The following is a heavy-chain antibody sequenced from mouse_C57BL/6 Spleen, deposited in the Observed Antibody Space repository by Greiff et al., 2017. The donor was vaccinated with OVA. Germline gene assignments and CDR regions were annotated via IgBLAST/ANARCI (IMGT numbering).Heavy chain of an antibody. CDR3: ARGTYYSNYEGDFDV. CDR1: GYTFTSYW. CDR2: IDPNSGGT. D-gene: IGHD2-5*01. J-gene: IGHJ1*03. Sequence: QVQLQQPGAELVKPGASVKLSCKASGYTFTSYWMHWVKQRPGRGLEWIGRIDPNSGGTKYNEKFKSKATLTVDKPSSTAYMQLSSLTSEDSAVYYCARGTYYSNYEGDFDVWGTGTTVTVSS. V-gene: IGHV1-72*01.